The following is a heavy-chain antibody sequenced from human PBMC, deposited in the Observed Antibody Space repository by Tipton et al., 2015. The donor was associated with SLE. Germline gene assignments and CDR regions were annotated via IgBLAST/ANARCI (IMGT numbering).Heavy chain of an antibody. V-gene: IGHV4-34*01. CDR3: ARAPGLDRDYYFYYYMDV. CDR2: INHSGGT. Sequence: TLSLTCAVYGGSFSGYYWSWIRQPPGKGLEWIGEINHSGGTNSNPSLKSRVTISVDTSKNQFSLKLSSVTAADTAVYYCARAPGLDRDYYFYYYMDVWGKGTSVTVS. D-gene: IGHD3/OR15-3a*01. J-gene: IGHJ6*03. CDR1: GGSFSGYY.